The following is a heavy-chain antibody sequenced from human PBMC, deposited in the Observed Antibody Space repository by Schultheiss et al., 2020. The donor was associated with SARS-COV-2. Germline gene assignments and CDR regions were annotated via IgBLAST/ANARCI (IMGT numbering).Heavy chain of an antibody. V-gene: IGHV1-18*01. CDR2: IGAYNGNT. CDR1: GYIFTSYG. Sequence: ASVKVSCKASGYIFTSYGITWVRQAPGQGLQWMGWIGAYNGNTKYAQKFQGRVTMTTDTATTTAHMELRSLGSDDTAIYYCARVSSGLLDFWGQGTLVTVSS. CDR3: ARVSSGLLDF. D-gene: IGHD6-19*01. J-gene: IGHJ4*02.